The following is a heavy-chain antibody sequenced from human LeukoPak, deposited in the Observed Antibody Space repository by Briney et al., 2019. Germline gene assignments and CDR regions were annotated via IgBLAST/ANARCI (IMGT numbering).Heavy chain of an antibody. J-gene: IGHJ6*03. CDR1: GFTLSSSE. V-gene: IGHV3-48*03. D-gene: IGHD3/OR15-3a*01. CDR2: IGRSGSTI. Sequence: PGGSLRLSCAASGFTLSSSEMNWVRQAPGKGLEWVSYIGRSGSTIFYADSVKGRFTISRDNAKNSVSLQMNSLRAEDTAVYFCARPTWTNYMDVWGKGTAVTISS. CDR3: ARPTWTNYMDV.